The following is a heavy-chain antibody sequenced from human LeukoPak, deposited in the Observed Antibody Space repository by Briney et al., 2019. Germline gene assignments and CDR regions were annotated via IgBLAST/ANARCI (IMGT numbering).Heavy chain of an antibody. D-gene: IGHD2-21*02. CDR2: IYYSGST. CDR1: SDSIYSSNYY. V-gene: IGHV4-39*01. Sequence: SETLSLTCTVSSDSIYSSNYYWGWIRQPPGKGLEWIGSIYYSGSTYYNSSLKSRVTISVDTSKNQFSLKLSSLTAADTAVYYCARAAYCGGDCYLFDYWGQGTLVTVSS. CDR3: ARAAYCGGDCYLFDY. J-gene: IGHJ4*02.